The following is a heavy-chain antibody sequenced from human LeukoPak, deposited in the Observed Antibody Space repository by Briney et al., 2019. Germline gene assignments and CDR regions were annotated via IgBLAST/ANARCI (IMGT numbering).Heavy chain of an antibody. CDR3: ATRLLLSNWFDP. V-gene: IGHV1-24*01. D-gene: IGHD1-26*01. J-gene: IGHJ5*02. CDR2: FDPEDGET. Sequence: ASVKVSCKVSGYTLTELSMHWVRQAPAKGLEWMGGFDPEDGETIYAQKFQGRVTMTEDTSTDTAYMELSSLRSEDTAVYYCATRLLLSNWFDPWGQGTLVTVSS. CDR1: GYTLTELS.